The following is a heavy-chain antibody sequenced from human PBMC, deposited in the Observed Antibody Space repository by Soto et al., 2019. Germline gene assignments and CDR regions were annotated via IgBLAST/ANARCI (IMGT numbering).Heavy chain of an antibody. CDR2: INPSGGST. Sequence: ASVKVSCKASGYTFTSYYMHWVRQAPGQGLEWMGIINPSGGSTSYAQKFQGRVIMTRNTSISTAYMELSSLRSEDTAVFYCVIDSRWVPKNWGQGTLVTVSS. CDR3: VIDSRWVPKN. V-gene: IGHV1-46*01. CDR1: GYTFTSYY. J-gene: IGHJ4*02.